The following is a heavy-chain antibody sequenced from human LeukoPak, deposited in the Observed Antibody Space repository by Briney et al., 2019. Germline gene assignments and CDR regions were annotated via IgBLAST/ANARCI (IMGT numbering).Heavy chain of an antibody. Sequence: GGSLRLSCAASEFTFSRYWMSWVRQAAGKGLEWVANIKPDGSEGYYLDSLKGRFAISRDNARNSLYLEMTNLRVEDTAVYYCARSGGYGWDYWGQGALVTVSS. V-gene: IGHV3-7*01. D-gene: IGHD5-12*01. J-gene: IGHJ4*02. CDR3: ARSGGYGWDY. CDR1: EFTFSRYW. CDR2: IKPDGSEG.